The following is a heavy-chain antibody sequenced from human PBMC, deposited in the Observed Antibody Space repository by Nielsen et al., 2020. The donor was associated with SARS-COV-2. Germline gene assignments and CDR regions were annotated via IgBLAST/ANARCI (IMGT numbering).Heavy chain of an antibody. D-gene: IGHD3-9*01. J-gene: IGHJ6*02. CDR2: ISWNSGSI. CDR1: GFTFDDYA. V-gene: IGHV3-9*01. CDR3: AKDGPYDILTGYFHYGMDV. Sequence: GGSLRLSCAASGFTFDDYAMHWVRQAPGKGLEWVSGISWNSGSIGYADSVKGRFTISRDNAKNSLYLQMNSLRAEDTALYYCAKDGPYDILTGYFHYGMDVWGQGTTVTVSS.